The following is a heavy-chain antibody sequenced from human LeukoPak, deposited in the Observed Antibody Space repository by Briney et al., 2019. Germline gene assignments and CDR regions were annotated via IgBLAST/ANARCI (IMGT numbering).Heavy chain of an antibody. D-gene: IGHD2-15*01. J-gene: IGHJ4*02. V-gene: IGHV1-46*01. CDR3: GLVVAASHFDY. Sequence: ASVKVSCKASGYTFTSYYMHWVRQAPGQGLEWMGIIIPSGGSTSYAQKFQGRVTMTRDTSTSTVYMELSSRGSEDTVVYYCGLVVAASHFDYWGQGTRVTVSS. CDR1: GYTFTSYY. CDR2: IIPSGGST.